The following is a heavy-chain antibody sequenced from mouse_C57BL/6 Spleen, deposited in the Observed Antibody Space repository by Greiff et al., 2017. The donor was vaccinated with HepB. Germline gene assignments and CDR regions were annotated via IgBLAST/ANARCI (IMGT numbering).Heavy chain of an antibody. D-gene: IGHD2-3*01. CDR1: GYTFTDYE. J-gene: IGHJ1*03. V-gene: IGHV1-15*01. CDR3: TRSAGWLTYFDV. Sequence: QVQLQQSGAELVRPGASVTLSCKASGYTFTDYEMHWVKQTPVHGLEWIGAIDPETGGTAYNQKFKGKAILTADKSSSTAYMELRSLTSEDSAVYYGTRSAGWLTYFDVWGTGTTVTVSS. CDR2: IDPETGGT.